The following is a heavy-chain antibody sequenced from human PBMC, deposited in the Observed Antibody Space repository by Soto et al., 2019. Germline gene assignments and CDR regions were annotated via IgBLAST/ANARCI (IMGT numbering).Heavy chain of an antibody. J-gene: IGHJ4*02. V-gene: IGHV3-7*01. D-gene: IGHD7-27*01. CDR3: ARESPRWGIEDRA. CDR1: GVSFSTSW. CDR2: IKQDGSEK. Sequence: LRLSCAASGVSFSTSWMTWVRQAPGKGLEWVANIKQDGSEKYYVDSVKGRFTISRDNAKNSLYLQMNSLRAEDTAVYYCARESPRWGIEDRAGGQGTLVTVSS.